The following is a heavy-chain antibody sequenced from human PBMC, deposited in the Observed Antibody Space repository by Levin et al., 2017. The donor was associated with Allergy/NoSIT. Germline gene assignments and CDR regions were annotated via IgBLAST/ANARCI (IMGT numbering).Heavy chain of an antibody. CDR3: ARHGGDIVVVPGGGWFDP. CDR2: IYYSGST. J-gene: IGHJ5*02. CDR1: GGSISSSSYY. V-gene: IGHV4-39*01. D-gene: IGHD2-2*01. Sequence: SETLSLTCTVSGGSISSSSYYWGWIRQPPGKGLEWIGSIYYSGSTYYNPSLKSRVTISVDTSKNQFSLKLSSVTAADTAVYYCARHGGDIVVVPGGGWFDPWGQGTLVTVSS.